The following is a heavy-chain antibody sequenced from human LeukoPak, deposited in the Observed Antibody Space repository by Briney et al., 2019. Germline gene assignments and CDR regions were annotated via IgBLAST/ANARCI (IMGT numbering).Heavy chain of an antibody. J-gene: IGHJ5*02. V-gene: IGHV1-18*01. CDR2: ISAYNGNT. Sequence: GASVKVSCKASGYTFTSYGISWVRQAPGQGLEWMGWISAYNGNTNYAQKLQGRVTMTTDTSTSTAYMELRSLRSDDTAVYYCARGGMDCSNGVCYGNNWFDPWGQGTLVTVSS. D-gene: IGHD2-8*01. CDR3: ARGGMDCSNGVCYGNNWFDP. CDR1: GYTFTSYG.